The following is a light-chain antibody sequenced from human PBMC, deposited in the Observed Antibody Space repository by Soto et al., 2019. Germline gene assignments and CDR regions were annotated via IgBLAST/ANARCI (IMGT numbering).Light chain of an antibody. Sequence: ETALTQSPGTLSLSPGERATLSCRASQSITNNYLAWYQQQPGQAPRLLIYGASSRVTGIPDRFSGSGSGTDFTLTISRLEPEDFAVYYCQQYRTSPITFGQGTRLEIK. CDR3: QQYRTSPIT. CDR1: QSITNNY. J-gene: IGKJ5*01. CDR2: GAS. V-gene: IGKV3-20*01.